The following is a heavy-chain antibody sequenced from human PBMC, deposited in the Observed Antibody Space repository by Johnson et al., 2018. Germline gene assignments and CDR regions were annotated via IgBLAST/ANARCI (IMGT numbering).Heavy chain of an antibody. CDR1: GGSISSYY. CDR2: IYYSGST. J-gene: IGHJ6*02. CDR3: TREGVFHRVDV. D-gene: IGHD2-21*01. V-gene: IGHV4-59*01. Sequence: QVQLQESGPGLVKXSETLSLXCTVSGGSISSYYWSWIRQPPGKGLEWIGYIYYSGSTNYNPSLKSRVTISVDTSKNQFSLKLSSVTAADTAVYYCTREGVFHRVDVWGHGTTVTVSS.